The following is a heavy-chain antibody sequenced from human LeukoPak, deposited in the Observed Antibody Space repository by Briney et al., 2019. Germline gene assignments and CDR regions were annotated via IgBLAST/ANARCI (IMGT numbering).Heavy chain of an antibody. CDR1: GYSISSGSYY. J-gene: IGHJ4*02. CDR2: IYTSGST. D-gene: IGHD5-24*01. CDR3: ARGLEMATIQRWGYFDY. V-gene: IGHV4-61*02. Sequence: EPSETLSLTCAVSGYSISSGSYYWSWIRQPAGKGLEWIGRIYTSGSTNYNPSLKSRVTISVDTSKNQFSLKLSSVTAADTAVYYCARGLEMATIQRWGYFDYWGQGTLVTVSS.